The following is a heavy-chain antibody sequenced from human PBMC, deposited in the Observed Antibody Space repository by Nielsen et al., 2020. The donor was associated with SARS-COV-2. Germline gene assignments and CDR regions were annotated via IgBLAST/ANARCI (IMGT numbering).Heavy chain of an antibody. CDR3: ARHASGSDWFDP. J-gene: IGHJ5*02. CDR1: GYSFSTYW. V-gene: IGHV5-10-1*01. CDR2: IDPSDSYT. D-gene: IGHD1-26*01. Sequence: KVSCKGSGYSFSTYWIGWVRQMPGKGLEWMGRIDPSDSYTNYSPSFQGHVTISADKSISTAYLQWSSLKASDTAMYYCARHASGSDWFDPWGQGTLVTVSS.